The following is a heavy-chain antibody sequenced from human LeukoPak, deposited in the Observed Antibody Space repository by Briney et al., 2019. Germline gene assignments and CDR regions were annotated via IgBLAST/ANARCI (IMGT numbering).Heavy chain of an antibody. Sequence: SETLSLTCTVSGGSISSSSYYWGWIRRPPGKGLEWIGSIYYSGSTYYNPSLKSRVTISVDTSKNQFSLKLSSVTAADTAVYYCASYSITIFGVVIWDYWGQGTLVTVSS. V-gene: IGHV4-39*01. CDR2: IYYSGST. D-gene: IGHD3-3*01. CDR3: ASYSITIFGVVIWDY. J-gene: IGHJ4*02. CDR1: GGSISSSSYY.